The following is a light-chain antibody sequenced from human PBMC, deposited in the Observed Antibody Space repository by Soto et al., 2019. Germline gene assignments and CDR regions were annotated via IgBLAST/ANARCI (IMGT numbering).Light chain of an antibody. CDR3: SSYAGSILYV. V-gene: IGLV2-8*01. CDR2: EVS. J-gene: IGLJ1*01. Sequence: QSVLTQPPSASGSPRQSVTISCTGTSSDVGGYNYVSWYQQHPGKAPKLMIYEVSKRPSGVPDRFSGSKSGNTASLTVSGLQAEDEADYYCSSYAGSILYVFGTGTKVTVI. CDR1: SSDVGGYNY.